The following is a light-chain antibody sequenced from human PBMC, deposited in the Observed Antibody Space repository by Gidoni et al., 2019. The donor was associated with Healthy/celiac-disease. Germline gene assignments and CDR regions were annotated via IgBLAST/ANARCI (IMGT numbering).Light chain of an antibody. CDR3: QQYYSPWT. Sequence: DIVMTQSPDSLAVSLGERATINCKSSQSVLYSSNNKNYLAWYQQKPGQPPKLLIYWASTRESGVPDRFSGSGSGTDFTLTISSLQAEDVAVYYCQQYYSPWTFGQXTKVEIK. J-gene: IGKJ1*01. CDR2: WAS. V-gene: IGKV4-1*01. CDR1: QSVLYSSNNKNY.